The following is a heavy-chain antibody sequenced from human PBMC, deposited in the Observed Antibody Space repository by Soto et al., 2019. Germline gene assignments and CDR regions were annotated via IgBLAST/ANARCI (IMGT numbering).Heavy chain of an antibody. D-gene: IGHD2-8*01. Sequence: SETLSLTCSVSGGSISSYYWSWVRQSPGRGLEWMGEIYHSGSTNYKASLKSRVTVSVDKSKNQFSLQLTSVTAADTAVYYCATFSGFFTISPFDAWGQAILVTVSS. CDR3: ATFSGFFTISPFDA. CDR2: IYHSGST. V-gene: IGHV4-4*02. J-gene: IGHJ5*02. CDR1: GGSISSYY.